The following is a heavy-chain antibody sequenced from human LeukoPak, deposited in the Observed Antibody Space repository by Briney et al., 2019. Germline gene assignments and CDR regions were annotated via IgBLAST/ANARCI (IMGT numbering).Heavy chain of an antibody. Sequence: EASVKVSCKASGYSFTDYSLHWVRQAPGQGLEWRGWINPQSGGANYAQNFQGRVTMTRDTSISTAYMELSRLRSDDTAVYYCAREDSIVAALDYWGQGSLVTVSS. CDR1: GYSFTDYS. CDR3: AREDSIVAALDY. CDR2: INPQSGGA. J-gene: IGHJ4*02. D-gene: IGHD6-13*01. V-gene: IGHV1-2*02.